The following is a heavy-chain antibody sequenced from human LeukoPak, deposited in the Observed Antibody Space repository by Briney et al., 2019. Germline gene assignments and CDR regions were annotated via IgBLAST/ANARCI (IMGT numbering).Heavy chain of an antibody. V-gene: IGHV3-21*01. CDR3: ARGPDYGDSRYYYYYYMDV. CDR2: ISSSSSYI. CDR1: GFTFSSYS. Sequence: GSLRLSCAASGFTFSSYSMNWVRQAPGKGLEWVSSISSSSSYIYYADSVKGRFTISRDNAKNSLYLQMNSLRAEDTAVYYCARGPDYGDSRYYYYYYMDVWGKGTTVTVSS. D-gene: IGHD4-17*01. J-gene: IGHJ6*03.